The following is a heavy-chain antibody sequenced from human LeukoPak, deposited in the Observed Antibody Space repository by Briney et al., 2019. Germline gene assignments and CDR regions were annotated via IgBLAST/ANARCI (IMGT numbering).Heavy chain of an antibody. CDR2: INSDGSNT. D-gene: IGHD3-22*01. CDR3: ARDQNYYDSSGYYAR. Sequence: AGGSLRLSCAASGFTFSSYWMHWVRQAPGKGLVWVSRINSDGSNTRDADSVKGRFTISRDNAKNTMYLQMNSLRAEDTAVYYCARDQNYYDSSGYYARWGQGTLVTVSS. V-gene: IGHV3-74*01. CDR1: GFTFSSYW. J-gene: IGHJ4*02.